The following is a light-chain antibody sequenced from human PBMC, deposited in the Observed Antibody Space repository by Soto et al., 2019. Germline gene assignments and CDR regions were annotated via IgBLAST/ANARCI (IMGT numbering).Light chain of an antibody. CDR1: QSVDRA. V-gene: IGKV3-15*01. CDR3: QQYKHWRT. J-gene: IGKJ1*01. Sequence: VVMTQSPVTLSVSPGERVTLSCRASQSVDRALAWYQQKPGQGLRLLIYAASTRASGVTDRFSGSGSGTEFTLTIGSLQSEGFAVYYCQQYKHWRTFGQGAKVEIK. CDR2: AAS.